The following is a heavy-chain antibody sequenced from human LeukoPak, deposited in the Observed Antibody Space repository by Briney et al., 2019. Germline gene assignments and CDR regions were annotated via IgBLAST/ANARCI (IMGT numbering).Heavy chain of an antibody. CDR2: ISGSGGST. Sequence: PGGSLRLSCAASGFTFSSYAMSWVRQAPGKGLEWVSAISGSGGSTYYADSVKGRFTISRDNSKNTLYLQMNSLRAEDTAVYYCAKDVRYFDWLLGQSFDYWGQGTLVTVSS. J-gene: IGHJ4*02. CDR3: AKDVRYFDWLLGQSFDY. V-gene: IGHV3-23*01. D-gene: IGHD3-9*01. CDR1: GFTFSSYA.